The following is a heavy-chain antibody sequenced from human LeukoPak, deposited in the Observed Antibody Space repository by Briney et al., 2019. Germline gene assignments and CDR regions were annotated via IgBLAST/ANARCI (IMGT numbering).Heavy chain of an antibody. CDR1: GYTFTSYY. J-gene: IGHJ4*02. CDR2: INPSGGST. Sequence: ASVKVSCKASGYTFTSYYMHWVRQAPGQGLEWMGIINPSGGSTNYAQKFQGRVTITADESTSTAYMELSSLRSEDTAVYYCATTDYYDSSAFDYWGQGTLVTVSS. V-gene: IGHV1-46*01. CDR3: ATTDYYDSSAFDY. D-gene: IGHD3-22*01.